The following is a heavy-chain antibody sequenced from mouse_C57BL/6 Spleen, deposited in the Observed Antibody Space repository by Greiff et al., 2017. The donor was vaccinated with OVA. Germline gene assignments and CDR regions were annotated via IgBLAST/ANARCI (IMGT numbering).Heavy chain of an antibody. D-gene: IGHD2-5*01. CDR1: GFSLTRYG. CDR3: AKHSNYDAMDY. CDR2: IWRGGST. V-gene: IGHV2-5*01. Sequence: QVQLKESGPGLVQPSQSLSITRTVSGFSLTRYGVHWVRQSPGKGLEWVGVIWRGGSTDYNEAFMSKLSITKDNSKSQVFFKMNSLQADDTAIYYCAKHSNYDAMDYWGQGTSVTVSS. J-gene: IGHJ4*01.